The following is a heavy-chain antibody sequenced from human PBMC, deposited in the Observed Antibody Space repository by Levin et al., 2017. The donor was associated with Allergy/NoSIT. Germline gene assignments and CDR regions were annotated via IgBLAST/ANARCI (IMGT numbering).Heavy chain of an antibody. D-gene: IGHD3-9*01. CDR1: GFSFISYA. J-gene: IGHJ4*02. Sequence: PGGSLRLSCAASGFSFISYAMTWIRQSPGKGLEWVSTISVTGDSTYYADSVKGRFTISRDNSKNTVFLHMNGLRAEDTAVYYCAKSPYPVRPILDDWGQGTLVTVSS. V-gene: IGHV3-23*01. CDR2: ISVTGDST. CDR3: AKSPYPVRPILDD.